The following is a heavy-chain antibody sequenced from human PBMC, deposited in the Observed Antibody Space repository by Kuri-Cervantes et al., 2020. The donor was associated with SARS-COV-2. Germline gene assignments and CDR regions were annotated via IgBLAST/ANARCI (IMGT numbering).Heavy chain of an antibody. Sequence: GGSLRLSCAASGFTFDDYAMHWVRQALGKGLEWVSLISWDGGSTYYADSVKGRFTISRDNSKNSLYLQMNSLRAEDTAVYYCAADCSGGSCYSGGFDYWGQGTLVTVSS. CDR3: AADCSGGSCYSGGFDY. CDR2: ISWDGGST. D-gene: IGHD2-15*01. CDR1: GFTFDDYA. V-gene: IGHV3-43D*04. J-gene: IGHJ4*02.